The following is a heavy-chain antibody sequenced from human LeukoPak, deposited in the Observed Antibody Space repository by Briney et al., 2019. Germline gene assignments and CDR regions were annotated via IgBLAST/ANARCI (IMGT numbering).Heavy chain of an antibody. CDR1: GGSISSSSYY. D-gene: IGHD5-12*01. CDR3: ASLGYRGYDNPY. CDR2: IFYSGST. Sequence: PSETLSLTCTVSGGSISSSSYYWGWIRQPPGKGLEWIGSIFYSGSTYYNPSLKSRVTISVDKSKNQFSLKLSSVTAADTAVYYCASLGYRGYDNPYWGQGTLVTVSS. V-gene: IGHV4-39*01. J-gene: IGHJ4*02.